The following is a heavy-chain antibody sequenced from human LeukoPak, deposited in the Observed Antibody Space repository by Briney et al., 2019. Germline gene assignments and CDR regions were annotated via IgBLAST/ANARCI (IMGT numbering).Heavy chain of an antibody. V-gene: IGHV3-7*01. J-gene: IGHJ4*02. CDR3: ARDYGGSSPFDY. Sequence: GGSLRLSCVASGFTFRSYWMSWVRQAPGKGLEWVANIKQDGGEIYYVDSVKGRFTISRDNAKNSLYLQMNSLRAEDTAVYYCARDYGGSSPFDYWGQGTLVTVSS. CDR2: IKQDGGEI. D-gene: IGHD4-23*01. CDR1: GFTFRSYW.